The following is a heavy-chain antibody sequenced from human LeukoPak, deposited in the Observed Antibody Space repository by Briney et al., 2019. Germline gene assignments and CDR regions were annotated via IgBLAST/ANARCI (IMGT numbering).Heavy chain of an antibody. CDR1: GFTFSDTW. V-gene: IGHV3-74*01. D-gene: IGHD3-22*01. CDR2: IRSDGSDT. Sequence: GGSLRLSCAASGFTFSDTWMHWVRQAPGEGLVWVSRIRSDGSDTRYAESVKGRFTISRDNAKNTLYLQMNSLRAEDTAVYYCARDTSMIVDDNWFDPWGQGTLVTVSS. CDR3: ARDTSMIVDDNWFDP. J-gene: IGHJ5*02.